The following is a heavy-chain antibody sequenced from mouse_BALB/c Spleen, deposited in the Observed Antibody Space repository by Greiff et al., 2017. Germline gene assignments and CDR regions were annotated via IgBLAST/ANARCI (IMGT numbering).Heavy chain of an antibody. Sequence: QVQLKESGAELVRPGASVKLSCKASGYSFTSYWMNWVKQRPGQGLEWIGMIHPSDSETRLNQKFKGKATLTVDKSSSTAYMQLNSLTSEDSAVYYCARGGLLRAWFAYWGQGTLVTVSA. D-gene: IGHD1-1*01. CDR3: ARGGLLRAWFAY. J-gene: IGHJ3*01. CDR2: IHPSDSET. V-gene: IGHV1-74*01. CDR1: GYSFTSYW.